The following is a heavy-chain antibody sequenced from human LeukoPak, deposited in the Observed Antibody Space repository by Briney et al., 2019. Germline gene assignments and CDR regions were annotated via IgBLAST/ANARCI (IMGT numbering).Heavy chain of an antibody. CDR2: ISGSGGST. Sequence: PGGSLRLSYAASGFTFSSYAMSWVRQAPGKGLEWVSAISGSGGSTYYADSVKGRFTISRDNSKNTLYLQMNSLRAEDTAVYYCAKLGIVVVVAATTWFDPWGQGTLVTVSS. D-gene: IGHD2-15*01. CDR1: GFTFSSYA. J-gene: IGHJ5*02. V-gene: IGHV3-23*01. CDR3: AKLGIVVVVAATTWFDP.